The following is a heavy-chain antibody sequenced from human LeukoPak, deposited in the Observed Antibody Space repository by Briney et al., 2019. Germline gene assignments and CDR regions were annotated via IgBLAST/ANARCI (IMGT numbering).Heavy chain of an antibody. D-gene: IGHD6-13*01. CDR3: ARAMASSWYGWFDP. J-gene: IGHJ5*02. V-gene: IGHV1-2*02. Sequence: ASVKVSCKASGYTFTGYYMHWVRQAPGQGLEWMGWINPNSGGTNYAQKFQGRVTMTRDTSISTAYMELSRLRSDDTAVYYCARAMASSWYGWFDPWGQGTLVTVSS. CDR1: GYTFTGYY. CDR2: INPNSGGT.